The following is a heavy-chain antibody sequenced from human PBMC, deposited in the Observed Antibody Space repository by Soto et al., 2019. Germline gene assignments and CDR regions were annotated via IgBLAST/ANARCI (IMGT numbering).Heavy chain of an antibody. CDR1: GGSICTVGHY. Sequence: PSETLSLTCSVSGGSICTVGHYWTWIRQPPGKGLEWIGSIYHTGSTYYSKSLRSRLTMSVDTSKSQFSLRLSSVTAADTAVYYCARATGTLRSRNCDYWGQGSLVTVSS. V-gene: IGHV4-31*03. J-gene: IGHJ4*02. CDR3: ARATGTLRSRNCDY. CDR2: IYHTGST. D-gene: IGHD1-1*01.